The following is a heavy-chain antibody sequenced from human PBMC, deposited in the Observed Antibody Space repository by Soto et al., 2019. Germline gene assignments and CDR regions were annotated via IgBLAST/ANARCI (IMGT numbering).Heavy chain of an antibody. Sequence: EVQLVESGGGLVQPGRSLRLSCAASGFTFDDYAMHWVRQAPGKGLEWVSGISWNSDNIGYADSVKGRFTISRDNVKNSLYLPMNSLSAEDTVLYDCAKEIYSYYGDAFDIWGQGTMVTVCS. CDR1: GFTFDDYA. CDR2: ISWNSDNI. V-gene: IGHV3-9*01. D-gene: IGHD4-4*01. CDR3: AKEIYSYYGDAFDI. J-gene: IGHJ3*02.